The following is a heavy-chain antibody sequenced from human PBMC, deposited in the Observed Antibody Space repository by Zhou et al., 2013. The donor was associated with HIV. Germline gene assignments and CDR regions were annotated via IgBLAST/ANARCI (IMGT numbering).Heavy chain of an antibody. D-gene: IGHD3-22*01. CDR2: ISAYSGST. CDR3: ARDMSSIYDSSGHRALDI. V-gene: IGHV1-18*01. J-gene: IGHJ3*02. CDR1: GYTFGVYG. Sequence: QVQLVQSGPEVKKPGASVKVSCKGSGYTFGVYGISWVRHAPGQGLEWMGWISAYSGSTHYAQKWQNRFTMTTDTSTSTAHMELRDLRSDDTAVYYCARDMSSIYDSSGHRALDIWGQGTVVAVSS.